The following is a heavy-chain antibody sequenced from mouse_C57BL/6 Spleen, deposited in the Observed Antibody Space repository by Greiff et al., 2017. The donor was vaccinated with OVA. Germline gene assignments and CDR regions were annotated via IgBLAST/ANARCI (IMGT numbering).Heavy chain of an antibody. V-gene: IGHV1-55*01. Sequence: QVQLQQPGAELVKPGASVKMSCKASGYTFTSYWITWVKQRPGQGLEWIGDIYPGSGSTNYNEKFKSKATLTVDTSSSTAYMQLSSLTSEDSAVYYCASGSTTNHAMDDWGQGTSVTVSS. D-gene: IGHD1-1*01. J-gene: IGHJ4*01. CDR3: ASGSTTNHAMDD. CDR2: IYPGSGST. CDR1: GYTFTSYW.